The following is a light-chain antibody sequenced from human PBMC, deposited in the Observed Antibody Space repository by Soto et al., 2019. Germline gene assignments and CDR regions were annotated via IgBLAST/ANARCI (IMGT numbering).Light chain of an antibody. CDR2: SAS. CDR1: QSISRY. Sequence: DIQMTQSPSSLSASVGDRVTITCRASQSISRYLNWYQQKPGKAPKLLIYSASSLQSGVPSRFSGSGSGTDFTLTISSLLPEDFATYYCQQSYSTLAFTFGPGTTVDIK. V-gene: IGKV1-39*01. CDR3: QQSYSTLAFT. J-gene: IGKJ3*01.